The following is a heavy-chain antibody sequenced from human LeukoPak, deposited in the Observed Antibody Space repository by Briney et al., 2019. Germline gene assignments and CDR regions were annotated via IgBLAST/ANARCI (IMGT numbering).Heavy chain of an antibody. D-gene: IGHD3-10*01. V-gene: IGHV3-48*01. Sequence: GGSLRLSCAASGLTLSSYSMNWVRQAPGKGLEWVSYISSSSSTIYYADSVKGRFTISRDNAKNSLYLQMNSLRAEDTAVYYCARGTLWFGELRGFDYWGQGTLVTVSS. J-gene: IGHJ4*02. CDR2: ISSSSSTI. CDR3: ARGTLWFGELRGFDY. CDR1: GLTLSSYS.